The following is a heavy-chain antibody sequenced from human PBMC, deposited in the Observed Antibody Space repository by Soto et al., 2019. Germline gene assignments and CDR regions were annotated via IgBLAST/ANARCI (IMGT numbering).Heavy chain of an antibody. CDR1: GGSISSYY. D-gene: IGHD6-13*01. Sequence: SKTLSLTCTVSGGSISSYYWSWIRQPPGKGLEWIGYIYYSGSTNYNPSLKSRVTISVDTSKNQFSLKLSSVPAADTAVYYCARHPSSSWQWRAHHGRDVWCQGTTGTVS. J-gene: IGHJ6*02. V-gene: IGHV4-59*08. CDR3: ARHPSSSWQWRAHHGRDV. CDR2: IYYSGST.